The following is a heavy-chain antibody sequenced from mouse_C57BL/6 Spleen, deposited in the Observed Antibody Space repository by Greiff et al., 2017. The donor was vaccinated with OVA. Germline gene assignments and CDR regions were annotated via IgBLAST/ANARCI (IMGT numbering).Heavy chain of an antibody. CDR1: GYSITSGYY. Sequence: ESGPGLVKPSQSLSLTCSVTGYSITSGYYWNWIRQFPGNKLEWMGYISYDGSNNYNPSLKNRISITRDTSKNQFFLKLNSVTTEDTATYYCAREEDYYGSSYFDYWGQGTTLTVSS. D-gene: IGHD1-1*01. CDR3: AREEDYYGSSYFDY. CDR2: ISYDGSN. J-gene: IGHJ2*01. V-gene: IGHV3-6*01.